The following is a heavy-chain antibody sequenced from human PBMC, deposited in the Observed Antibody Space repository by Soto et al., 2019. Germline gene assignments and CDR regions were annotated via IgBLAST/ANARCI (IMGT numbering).Heavy chain of an antibody. Sequence: SETLSLTCAVSSGSISSSNWWSWVRQPPGKGLEWIGEIYHSGSTNYNPSLKSRVTISVDKSKNQFSLKLSSVTAADTAVYYCARTGTYYYGSGSPPNYYYYMDVWGKGTTVTVSS. V-gene: IGHV4-4*02. J-gene: IGHJ6*03. CDR3: ARTGTYYYGSGSPPNYYYYMDV. D-gene: IGHD3-10*01. CDR1: SGSISSSNW. CDR2: IYHSGST.